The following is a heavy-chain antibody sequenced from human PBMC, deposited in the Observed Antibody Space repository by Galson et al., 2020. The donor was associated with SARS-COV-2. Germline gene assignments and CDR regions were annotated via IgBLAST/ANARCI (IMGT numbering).Heavy chain of an antibody. CDR1: GFTFSRSG. Sequence: GGSLRLSCAASGFTFSRSGMTWVRQGPGKGPEWVTGISASGANTHYRDSVKGRFTISRDNSKNTVYLQLNSLRVEDTGVYYCVKDQGWLHGSWGPGTLVTVSS. CDR2: ISASGANT. CDR3: VKDQGWLHGS. V-gene: IGHV3-23*01. J-gene: IGHJ5*02. D-gene: IGHD5-12*01.